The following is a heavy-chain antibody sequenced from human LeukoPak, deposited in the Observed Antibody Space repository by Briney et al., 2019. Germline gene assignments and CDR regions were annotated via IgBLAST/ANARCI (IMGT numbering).Heavy chain of an antibody. CDR1: GFTFSSYA. J-gene: IGHJ4*02. V-gene: IGHV3-30*18. CDR3: AKLGFDSSGSHTLFDY. Sequence: GGSLRLSCAASGFTFSSYAMHWVRQGPGKGLEWVAIISYDGRNNHYADSVKGRFTISRDNSKNTLHLQMNSLRAEDTAVYYCAKLGFDSSGSHTLFDYWGQGTQVTASS. D-gene: IGHD3-22*01. CDR2: ISYDGRNN.